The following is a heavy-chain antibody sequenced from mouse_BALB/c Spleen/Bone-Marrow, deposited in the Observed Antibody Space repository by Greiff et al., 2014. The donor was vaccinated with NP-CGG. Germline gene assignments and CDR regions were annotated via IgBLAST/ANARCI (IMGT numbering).Heavy chain of an antibody. CDR2: IDPANGNT. V-gene: IGHV14-3*02. D-gene: IGHD1-1*01. J-gene: IGHJ3*01. CDR1: GFNIKDTY. CDR3: AMYYYGSSLFAY. Sequence: VHVKQSGAELVKPGASVKLSCTASGFNIKDTYMHWVKQRPEQGLEWIGRIDPANGNTKYDPKFQGKATITADTSCNTAYLQLSSLTSEDTAVYYCAMYYYGSSLFAYWGQGTLVTVSA.